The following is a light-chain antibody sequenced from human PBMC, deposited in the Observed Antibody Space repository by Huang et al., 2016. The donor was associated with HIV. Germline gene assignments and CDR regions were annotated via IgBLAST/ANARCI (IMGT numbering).Light chain of an antibody. CDR1: QRITTY. J-gene: IGKJ2*01. Sequence: DIQMTQSPPSLSASIGDRVTITCRASQRITTYLNWYRHNPGEAPELLIHATSTLQNGVPSRFSGDGSGTDFTLTISDLQPEDLASYYCQQSYNMPYTFGRGTKVDIK. CDR2: ATS. V-gene: IGKV1-39*01. CDR3: QQSYNMPYT.